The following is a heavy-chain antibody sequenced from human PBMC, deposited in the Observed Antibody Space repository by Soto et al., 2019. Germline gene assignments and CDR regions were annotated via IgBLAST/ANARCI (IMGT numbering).Heavy chain of an antibody. CDR2: IKSKTDGGTT. CDR3: TTDSYSTIIIVRFDY. CDR1: GFTFTNAW. Sequence: GGSLRLSCAASGFTFTNAWINWVRQAPGKGLEWVGRIKSKTDGGTTDYAEPVKGRFAISRDDSNNMVYLQMNSLKIEDTAFYYCTTDSYSTIIIVRFDYWGHGTLVTV. D-gene: IGHD3-22*01. V-gene: IGHV3-15*07. J-gene: IGHJ4*01.